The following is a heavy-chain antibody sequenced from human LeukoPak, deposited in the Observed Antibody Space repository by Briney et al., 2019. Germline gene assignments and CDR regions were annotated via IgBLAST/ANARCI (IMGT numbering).Heavy chain of an antibody. Sequence: GGSLRLSCAASGFTFSSYWMSWVRQAPGKGLEWVAFIPYDESHKNYADSVKGRFTISRDNSKNTLFLQMNSLRTEDTAVYYCARARYYYGPGSYYFDQWGQGTLVTVSS. CDR2: IPYDESHK. CDR1: GFTFSSYW. CDR3: ARARYYYGPGSYYFDQ. J-gene: IGHJ5*02. D-gene: IGHD3-10*01. V-gene: IGHV3-30*03.